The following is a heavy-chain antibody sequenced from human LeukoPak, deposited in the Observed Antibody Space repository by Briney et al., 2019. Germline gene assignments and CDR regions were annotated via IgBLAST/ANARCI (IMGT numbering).Heavy chain of an antibody. CDR1: GGSICSGDYY. Sequence: SETLSLTGTVSGGSICSGDYYWSWIRQPPGKGLEWIGYIYYSGSTYYNPSLKSRVTISVDTSKNQFSLKLSSVTAADTAVYYCARGYCSGGSCYSDWFDPWGQGTLVTVSS. D-gene: IGHD2-15*01. V-gene: IGHV4-30-4*01. CDR3: ARGYCSGGSCYSDWFDP. J-gene: IGHJ5*02. CDR2: IYYSGST.